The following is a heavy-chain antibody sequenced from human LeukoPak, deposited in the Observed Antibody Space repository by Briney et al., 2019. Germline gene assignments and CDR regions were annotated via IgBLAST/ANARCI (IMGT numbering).Heavy chain of an antibody. CDR3: AREASGGYFDY. CDR1: GYTFITYY. Sequence: GASVKVSFKVSGYTFITYYMHWVRQAPGQGLERVGLINPTGDSTNYAQNFRGRVTMTRDTSTSTVYMDLNSLRSEDTAVYYCAREASGGYFDYWGQGTLVTVSS. CDR2: INPTGDST. J-gene: IGHJ4*02. D-gene: IGHD4-23*01. V-gene: IGHV1-46*01.